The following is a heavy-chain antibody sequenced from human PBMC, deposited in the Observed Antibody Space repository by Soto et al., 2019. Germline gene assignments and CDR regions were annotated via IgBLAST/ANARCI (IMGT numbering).Heavy chain of an antibody. V-gene: IGHV4-34*01. Sequence: ETLSLTCAVYGGSFSGYYWSWIRQPPGKGLEWIGEINHSGSTNYNPSLKSRVTISVDTSKNQFSLKLSSVTAADTAVYYCARGPRGRTVTSYYYYYGMDVWGQRTTVTVSS. D-gene: IGHD4-17*01. CDR3: ARGPRGRTVTSYYYYYGMDV. J-gene: IGHJ6*02. CDR1: GGSFSGYY. CDR2: INHSGST.